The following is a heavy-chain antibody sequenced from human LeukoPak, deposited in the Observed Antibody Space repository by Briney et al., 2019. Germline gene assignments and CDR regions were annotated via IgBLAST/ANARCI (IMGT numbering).Heavy chain of an antibody. CDR3: AKPSGSGVDY. D-gene: IGHD1-26*01. J-gene: IGHJ4*01. CDR1: GFTFSSYD. CDR2: IRYDGSHE. V-gene: IGHV3-30*02. Sequence: GGSLRLSCAASGFTFSSYDMSWVRQAPGKGLEWVAFIRYDGSHEYYADSVKGRFTISRDNSKNTLYLQMNSVRSEDTALYYCAKPSGSGVDYWGQGTRVTVSS.